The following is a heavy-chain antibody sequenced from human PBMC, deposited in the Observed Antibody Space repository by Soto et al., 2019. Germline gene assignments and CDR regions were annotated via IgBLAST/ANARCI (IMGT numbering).Heavy chain of an antibody. CDR1: GYSISSGYY. J-gene: IGHJ3*02. V-gene: IGHV4-38-2*01. CDR3: ARRYYDSSGPVSDAFDI. CDR2: IYHSGST. D-gene: IGHD3-22*01. Sequence: SETLSLTCAVSGYSISSGYYWGWIRQPPGXGLEWIGSIYHSGSTYYNPSLKSRVTISVDTSKNQFSLKLSSVTAADTAVYYCARRYYDSSGPVSDAFDIWGQGTMVTVS.